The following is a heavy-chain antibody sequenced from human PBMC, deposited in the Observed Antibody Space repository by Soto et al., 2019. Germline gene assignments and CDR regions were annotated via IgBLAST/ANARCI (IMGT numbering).Heavy chain of an antibody. CDR2: ISGSGGST. CDR3: VKGEDVIVVIVYDY. Sequence: GGSLRLSCAASGFTFSSYAMSWVRQAPGKGLEWVSAISGSGGSTYYADSVKGRFTISRDNSKNTLYLQMNSLRAEDTALYYCVKGEDVIVVIVYDYWGQGTPVTVSS. V-gene: IGHV3-23*01. CDR1: GFTFSSYA. D-gene: IGHD2-21*01. J-gene: IGHJ4*02.